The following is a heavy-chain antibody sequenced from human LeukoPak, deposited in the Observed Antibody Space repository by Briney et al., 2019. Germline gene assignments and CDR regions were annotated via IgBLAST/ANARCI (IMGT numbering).Heavy chain of an antibody. CDR2: IKQDGSEK. CDR1: GFTFSRYW. J-gene: IGHJ4*02. CDR3: CRIAAAGFDY. Sequence: GGSLRLSCAASGFTFSRYWMSWVRQAPGKGLEWVANIKQDGSEKYYVDSVKGRFTISRDNAKNSLFLQMNSPRAEDTAVYYCCRIAAAGFDYWGQGTLVTVS. V-gene: IGHV3-7*01. D-gene: IGHD6-13*01.